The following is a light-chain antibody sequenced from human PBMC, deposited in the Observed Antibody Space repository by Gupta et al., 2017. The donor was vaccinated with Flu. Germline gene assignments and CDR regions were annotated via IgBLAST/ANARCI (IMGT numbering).Light chain of an antibody. CDR1: QSVSRN. CDR2: GAS. Sequence: EIEMTQAPATLSVSPGERATLSCRASQSVSRNLAWYQQKPGQAPRFLIYGASSRAAGIPARFSGSGSETDFTLTITSLQSEDFAVYFCQQYNNWHSFGQGTKLEIK. J-gene: IGKJ2*03. V-gene: IGKV3-15*01. CDR3: QQYNNWHS.